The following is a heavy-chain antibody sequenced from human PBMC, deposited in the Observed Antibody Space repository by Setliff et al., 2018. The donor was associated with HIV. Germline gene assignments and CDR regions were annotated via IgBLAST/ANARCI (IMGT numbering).Heavy chain of an antibody. CDR3: AKDREIGGQLVRIVDS. J-gene: IGHJ4*02. V-gene: IGHV3-30*18. CDR1: GFTFSSYG. CDR2: IWYDGSHK. D-gene: IGHD6-6*01. Sequence: LSCAASGFTFSSYGMHWVRQAPGKGLEWVAVIWYDGSHKNYADSVKGRFTISRDNSKNTLYLQMNSLSAEDTAVYYCAKDREIGGQLVRIVDSWGQGTLVTVSS.